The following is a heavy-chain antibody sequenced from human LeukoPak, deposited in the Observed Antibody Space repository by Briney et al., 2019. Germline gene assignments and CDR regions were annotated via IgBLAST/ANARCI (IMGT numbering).Heavy chain of an antibody. D-gene: IGHD1-26*01. Sequence: GGSLKLSCAASGFSFSSYGMHWVRQAPGKGLEWVALIWYDGTNKYYADSVKGRFTISRDNSKNTLYLQMNSLRAEDTAAYYCAREMVEVGASNWGQGTLVTVSS. J-gene: IGHJ4*02. CDR3: AREMVEVGASN. V-gene: IGHV3-33*01. CDR1: GFSFSSYG. CDR2: IWYDGTNK.